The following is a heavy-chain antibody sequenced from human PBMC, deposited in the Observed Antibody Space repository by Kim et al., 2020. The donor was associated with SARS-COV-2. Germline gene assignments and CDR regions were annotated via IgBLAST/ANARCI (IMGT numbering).Heavy chain of an antibody. V-gene: IGHV7-4-1*02. J-gene: IGHJ6*02. CDR2: INTYTGNP. D-gene: IGHD1-26*01. Sequence: ASVKVSCKASGYTFTTYAMNWVRQAPGRGLEWMGWINTYTGNPTYVQGFTGRFVFSLDTSVSTSYLQISSLKAEDTAIYYCARDRVGAPGDYYYYYGMDVWGQGTTVTVSS. CDR1: GYTFTTYA. CDR3: ARDRVGAPGDYYYYYGMDV.